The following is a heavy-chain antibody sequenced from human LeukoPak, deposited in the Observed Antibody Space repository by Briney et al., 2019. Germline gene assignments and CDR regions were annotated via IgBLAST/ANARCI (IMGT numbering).Heavy chain of an antibody. J-gene: IGHJ4*02. CDR2: IDKIGVGT. CDR1: GFTFSSFA. D-gene: IGHD2-21*01. CDR3: AKDSQPRFGGDLGL. Sequence: GGSLRLSCAASGFTFSSFAMSWIRQAPGKGLEWVSSIDKIGVGTYYADSVRGRFTISRDNSKNTLYLQMNSLRAEDTAVYYCAKDSQPRFGGDLGLWGQGTLVTVSS. V-gene: IGHV3-23*01.